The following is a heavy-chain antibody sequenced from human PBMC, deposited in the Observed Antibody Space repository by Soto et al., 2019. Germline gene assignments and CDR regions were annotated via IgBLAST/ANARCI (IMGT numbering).Heavy chain of an antibody. CDR2: ISGGGGDT. CDR1: GFTYSSYA. CDR3: VRSFTWYSEADY. J-gene: IGHJ4*02. V-gene: IGHV3-23*01. D-gene: IGHD6-13*01. Sequence: EVQLLESGGGLVQPGGSLRLSCAASGFTYSSYALSWVRQAPGKGLEWVPSISGGGGDTSYADSVRGRFTISRDNSKNTLYLQLNSLRAEDAAVYYCVRSFTWYSEADYWGQGTLVTVSS.